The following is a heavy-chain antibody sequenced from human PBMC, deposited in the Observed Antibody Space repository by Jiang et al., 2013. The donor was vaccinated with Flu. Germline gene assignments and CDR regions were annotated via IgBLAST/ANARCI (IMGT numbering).Heavy chain of an antibody. CDR3: TTDSGLVGYCSGGTCYQTDY. CDR2: SKSKTDGGTR. Sequence: EVQLLESGGGLVKPGGSLRLSCAASGFTFSNAWMNWVRQAPGKGLEWVGRSKSKTDGGTRDYAAPVKGRFAISRDDSKNTLYLQMNSLKIEDTAVYYCTTDSGLVGYCSGGTCYQTDYWGQGTLVTVSS. D-gene: IGHD2-15*01. V-gene: IGHV3-15*07. J-gene: IGHJ4*02. CDR1: GFTFSNAW.